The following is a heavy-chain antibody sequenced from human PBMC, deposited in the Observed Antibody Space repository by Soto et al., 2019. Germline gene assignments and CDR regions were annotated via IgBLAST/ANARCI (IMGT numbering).Heavy chain of an antibody. J-gene: IGHJ4*02. V-gene: IGHV4-59*08. Sequence: QVQLQESGPGLVKPSETLSLTCTVSGGSISSYYWSWIRQPPGKGLEWFGYNYYSGSTNDTPSLTAAAAITIDTSKNPFALRLSSVTEEDTAVYYCERREVATLFDYWGQGTLVTVSS. CDR2: NYYSGST. CDR3: ERREVATLFDY. D-gene: IGHD5-12*01. CDR1: GGSISSYY.